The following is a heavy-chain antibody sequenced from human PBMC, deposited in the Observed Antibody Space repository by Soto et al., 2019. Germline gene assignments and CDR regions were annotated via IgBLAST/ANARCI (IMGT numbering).Heavy chain of an antibody. CDR1: GFTFDDYA. V-gene: IGHV3-9*01. CDR3: AKASRAAAGYYYYGMDV. D-gene: IGHD6-13*01. CDR2: ISWNSGSI. Sequence: EVQLVESGGGLVKPGGSLRLSCAASGFTFDDYAMHWVRQAPGKGLEWVSGISWNSGSIGYADSVKGRFTISRDNAKNSLYLQMNSLRAEDTALYYCAKASRAAAGYYYYGMDVWGQGTTVTVSS. J-gene: IGHJ6*02.